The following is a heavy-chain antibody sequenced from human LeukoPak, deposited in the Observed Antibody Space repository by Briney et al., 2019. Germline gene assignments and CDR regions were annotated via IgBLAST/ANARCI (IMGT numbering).Heavy chain of an antibody. CDR2: INPNSGGT. Sequence: ASVKVSCKASGYTFTGYYMHWVRQAPGQGLEWMGRINPNSGGTNYAQKFQGRVTMTRDTSISTAYMELSRLRSDDTAVYYCTRANGDYSSYYFDYWGQGTLVTVSS. CDR3: TRANGDYSSYYFDY. D-gene: IGHD4-17*01. V-gene: IGHV1-2*06. J-gene: IGHJ4*02. CDR1: GYTFTGYY.